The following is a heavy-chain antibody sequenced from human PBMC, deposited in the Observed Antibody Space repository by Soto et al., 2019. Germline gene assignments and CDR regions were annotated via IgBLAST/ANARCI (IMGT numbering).Heavy chain of an antibody. Sequence: VKVSCKASGGTFSSYTISWVRQAPGQGLEWMGRIIPILGIANYAQKFQGRVTITADKSTSTAYMELSSLRSEDTAVYYCAREEENYYYYYYMDVWGKGTTVTVSS. J-gene: IGHJ6*03. CDR2: IIPILGIA. CDR1: GGTFSSYT. V-gene: IGHV1-69*10. CDR3: AREEENYYYYYYMDV.